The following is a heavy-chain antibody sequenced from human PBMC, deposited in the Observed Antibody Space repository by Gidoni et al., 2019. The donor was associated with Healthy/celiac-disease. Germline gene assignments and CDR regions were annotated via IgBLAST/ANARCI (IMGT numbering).Heavy chain of an antibody. CDR1: GFTFSSYG. V-gene: IGHV3-33*01. CDR2: IWYDGSNK. J-gene: IGHJ4*02. CDR3: AREGGDDYFDY. Sequence: QVQLVESGGGVVQPGRSLRLSCAASGFTFSSYGMHWVRQAPGKGLEWVAVIWYDGSNKYYADSVKGRFTISRDNSKNTLYLQMNSLRAEDTAVYYCAREGGDDYFDYWGQGTLVTVSS. D-gene: IGHD4-17*01.